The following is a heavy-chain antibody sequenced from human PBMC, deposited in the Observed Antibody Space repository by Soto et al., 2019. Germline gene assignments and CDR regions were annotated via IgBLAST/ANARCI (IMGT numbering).Heavy chain of an antibody. J-gene: IGHJ6*02. CDR3: ASSWIYGMDV. V-gene: IGHV4-30-4*01. CDR2: IYYSGNT. CDR1: GGSISSGYYY. D-gene: IGHD2-2*03. Sequence: SETLSLTCSVSGGSISSGYYYWSWIRQPPGKGLEWIGNIYYSGNTYYNPSLKSPLIISRDTSKNQFSLTVGSLTAADKDVYYCASSWIYGMDVWGQGTPVTVSS.